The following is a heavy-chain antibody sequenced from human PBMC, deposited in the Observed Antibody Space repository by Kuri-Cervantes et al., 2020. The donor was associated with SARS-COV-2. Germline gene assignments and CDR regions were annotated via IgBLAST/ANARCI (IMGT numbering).Heavy chain of an antibody. CDR3: ARESNYSHYYGTEV. CDR2: IYYNGST. Sequence: SETLSLTCTVSGSSVSSGSYYWSWIRQPPRKGMEWIGYIYYNGSTNYNPSLKSRVTISVDTSKNQFSLELDSVTAADTAVYYCARESNYSHYYGTEVWGQGTTVTVSS. J-gene: IGHJ6*02. V-gene: IGHV4-61*01. CDR1: GSSVSSGSYY.